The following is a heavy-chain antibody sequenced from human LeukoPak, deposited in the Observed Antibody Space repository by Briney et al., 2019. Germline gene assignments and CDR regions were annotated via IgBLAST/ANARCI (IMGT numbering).Heavy chain of an antibody. CDR2: INHSGTT. CDR1: SGSFSGDY. CDR3: ARGRAYGPGSYYQRKPFDY. J-gene: IGHJ4*02. Sequence: SETLSLTCAVYSGSFSGDYWSWIRQPPGKGLEWIGEINHSGTTKYNPSLKSRVTISVDSSKDQFSLKLSSVTAADSAIYYCARGRAYGPGSYYQRKPFDYWGQGTLVTVSS. V-gene: IGHV4-34*01. D-gene: IGHD3-10*01.